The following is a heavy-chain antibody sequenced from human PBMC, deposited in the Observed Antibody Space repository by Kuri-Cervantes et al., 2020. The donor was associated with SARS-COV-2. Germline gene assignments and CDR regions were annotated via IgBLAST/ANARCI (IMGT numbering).Heavy chain of an antibody. D-gene: IGHD3-10*01. CDR1: GFTFSDYV. J-gene: IGHJ4*02. Sequence: ETLSLTCAASGFTFSDYVMTWVRQAPGKGLEWVSGISGSGGTTYYADSVKGRFTISRDNSKNTLYLQMNSLRAEDTAVYYCARDAGGLFDYWGQGTLVTVSS. CDR3: ARDAGGLFDY. V-gene: IGHV3-23*01. CDR2: ISGSGGTT.